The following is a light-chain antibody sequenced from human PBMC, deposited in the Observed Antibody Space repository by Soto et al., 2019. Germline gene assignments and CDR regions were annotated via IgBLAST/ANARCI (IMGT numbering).Light chain of an antibody. J-gene: IGKJ4*01. V-gene: IGKV1-33*01. CDR2: DAS. CDR1: QDINIY. CDR3: QQYDSLPLT. Sequence: DIQMTQSPSSLSASVGDRVTITCQASQDINIYLNWYQQKPGKAPKLLIYDASNLETGVPSRFSGSESGTDYTFTISSLQPEDIATYYCQQYDSLPLTLGGGTRVEIK.